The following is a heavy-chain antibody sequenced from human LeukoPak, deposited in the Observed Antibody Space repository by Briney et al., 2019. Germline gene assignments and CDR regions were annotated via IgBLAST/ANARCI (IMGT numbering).Heavy chain of an antibody. V-gene: IGHV4-39*01. D-gene: IGHD2-15*01. J-gene: IGHJ4*02. CDR2: VHYSGNT. CDR1: GDSISSRSYY. Sequence: SETLSLTCTVSGDSISSRSYYWGSLRQPPGKGLVWIESVHYSGNTHYISAVKSRVTKWVGTSKNKFSINLNSVPAADTAFLFCARQKPLVVVSATGCYSDDGGQGTL. CDR3: ARQKPLVVVSATGCYSDD.